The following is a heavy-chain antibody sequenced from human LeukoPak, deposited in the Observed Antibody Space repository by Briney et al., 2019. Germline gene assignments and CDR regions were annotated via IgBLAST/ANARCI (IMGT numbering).Heavy chain of an antibody. Sequence: SETLSLTCSVSGYSIISQYWSWIRQPPGKGLEWIGYVYYTGTTNYNPSLKSRATISVDTSKNQFSLKLSSVTAADTAVYYCARDRRYYDTTGSPLGWFDPWGQGTLVTVSS. J-gene: IGHJ5*02. D-gene: IGHD3-22*01. CDR2: VYYTGTT. CDR1: GYSIISQY. V-gene: IGHV4-59*11. CDR3: ARDRRYYDTTGSPLGWFDP.